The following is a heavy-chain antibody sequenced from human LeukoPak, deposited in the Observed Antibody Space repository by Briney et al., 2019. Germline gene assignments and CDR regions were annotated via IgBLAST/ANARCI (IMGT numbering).Heavy chain of an antibody. CDR2: ISGSGGST. Sequence: GGSLRLSCAASGFTFSSYGMHWVRQAPGKGLEWVSAISGSGGSTYYADSVKGRFTISRDNSKNTLYLQMNSLRAEDTAVYYCAKDREVGTVTTYYFDYWGQGTLVTVSS. V-gene: IGHV3-23*01. J-gene: IGHJ4*02. D-gene: IGHD4-17*01. CDR3: AKDREVGTVTTYYFDY. CDR1: GFTFSSYG.